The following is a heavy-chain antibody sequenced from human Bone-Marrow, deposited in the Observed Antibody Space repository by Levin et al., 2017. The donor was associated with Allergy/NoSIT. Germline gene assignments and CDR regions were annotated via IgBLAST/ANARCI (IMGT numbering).Heavy chain of an antibody. CDR2: IYHSGST. D-gene: IGHD3-22*01. CDR1: GYSISSGYY. V-gene: IGHV4-38-2*02. Sequence: SETLSLTCTVSGYSISSGYYWGWIRQPPGKGLEWIGSIYHSGSTYYNPSLKSRVTISVDTSKNQFSLKLSSVTAADTAVYYCARQGPYYYDSSGYFDYWGQGTLVTVSS. J-gene: IGHJ4*02. CDR3: ARQGPYYYDSSGYFDY.